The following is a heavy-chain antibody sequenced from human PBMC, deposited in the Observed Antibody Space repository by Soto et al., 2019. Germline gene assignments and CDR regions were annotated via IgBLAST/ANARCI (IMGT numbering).Heavy chain of an antibody. Sequence: QVQLVQSGAEVKKPGSSVKVSCKASGGTFSSYTISWVRQAPGQGLEWMGRIIPILGIANYAQKFQGRVTITADHSTSTAYMALSSLRSEDTAVYYCASSPPGDGDNFAYWGQGTLVTVSS. CDR2: IIPILGIA. CDR1: GGTFSSYT. CDR3: ASSPPGDGDNFAY. D-gene: IGHD4-17*01. J-gene: IGHJ4*02. V-gene: IGHV1-69*02.